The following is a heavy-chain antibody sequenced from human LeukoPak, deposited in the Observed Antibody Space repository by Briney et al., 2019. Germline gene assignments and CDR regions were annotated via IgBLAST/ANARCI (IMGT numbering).Heavy chain of an antibody. CDR2: IDPKSGGT. V-gene: IGHV1-2*04. CDR3: TRDSYTNSSPWYFDF. D-gene: IGHD6-6*01. J-gene: IGHJ2*01. CDR1: GYTFSGGSY. Sequence: ASVKVSCKTSGYTFSGGSYIHWVRQAPGQGLEWMGWIDPKSGGTKYAQKFQGWVALTIDTSISTAYMELSRLTSDDTAVYYCTRDSYTNSSPWYFDFWGRGTLVTVSS.